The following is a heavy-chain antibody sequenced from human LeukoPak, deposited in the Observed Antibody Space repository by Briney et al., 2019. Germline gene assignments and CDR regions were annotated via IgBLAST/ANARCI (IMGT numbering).Heavy chain of an antibody. V-gene: IGHV3-48*03. CDR2: ISGGGEST. Sequence: GGSLRLSCAASGFTFRSYEMNWVRHAPGRGLEWVSHISGGGESTVYPDAVKGRFTISRDNAENSLYLQMNSLRVEDTGVYYCARRSERRYEYWGQGVLVTVSP. D-gene: IGHD5-24*01. J-gene: IGHJ4*02. CDR1: GFTFRSYE. CDR3: ARRSERRYEY.